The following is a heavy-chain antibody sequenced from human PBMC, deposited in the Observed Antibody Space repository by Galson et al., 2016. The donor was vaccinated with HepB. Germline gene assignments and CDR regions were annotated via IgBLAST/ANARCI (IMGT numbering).Heavy chain of an antibody. J-gene: IGHJ4*02. Sequence: SLRLSCAASGFTFSDHYMSWIRQAPGKGLEWVSHISGSSSYTKYADSVKGRFTISRDNAKNSLYLQMNSLRGEDTAVYYCARRGEGEMATIIAYWGQGTLVTVSS. CDR3: ARRGEGEMATIIAY. V-gene: IGHV3-11*06. CDR2: ISGSSSYT. D-gene: IGHD5-24*01. CDR1: GFTFSDHY.